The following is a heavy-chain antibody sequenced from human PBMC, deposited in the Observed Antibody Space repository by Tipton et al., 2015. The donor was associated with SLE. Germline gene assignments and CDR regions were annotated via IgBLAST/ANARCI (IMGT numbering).Heavy chain of an antibody. V-gene: IGHV4-59*01. Sequence: TLSLTCTVSGGSISSYYWSWIRQPPGKGLEWIGYIYYSGSTNYNPSLKSRVTISVDTSKNQFSLKLSSVTAADTAVYYCARDHRIAGTGGAFEIWGQGTMVTVSS. D-gene: IGHD1/OR15-1a*01. CDR2: IYYSGST. J-gene: IGHJ3*02. CDR1: GGSISSYY. CDR3: ARDHRIAGTGGAFEI.